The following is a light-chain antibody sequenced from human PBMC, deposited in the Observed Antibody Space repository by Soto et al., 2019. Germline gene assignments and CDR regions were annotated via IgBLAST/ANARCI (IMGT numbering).Light chain of an antibody. V-gene: IGLV1-40*01. CDR2: RNN. CDR1: TSSIGAGHD. CDR3: CSYSGTHT. Sequence: QSVLTQPTSVSGSPGQSVTISCTWNTSSIGAGHDVPWYQQIPGTAPKLIIYRNNNRPSGVPDRFSGSKSGNTASLTISGLQTEDEAYYCCCSYSGTHTFGTGTKVTVL. J-gene: IGLJ1*01.